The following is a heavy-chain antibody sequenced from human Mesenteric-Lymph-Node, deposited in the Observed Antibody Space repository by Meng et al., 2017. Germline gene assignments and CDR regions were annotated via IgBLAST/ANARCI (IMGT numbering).Heavy chain of an antibody. D-gene: IGHD3-22*01. Sequence: QVQLQASGPGRVTPSQTLSLTCTVCAGSISSGGYYWSWVREHRGKRLGWIGSIYYSGSTSYKPPVKSRVTTSVNTCKNQLTLKMGSVTPEDTAVYDCARYSSSSAYSPFDYWGQGTLVTVSS. J-gene: IGHJ4*02. CDR1: AGSISSGGYY. CDR3: ARYSSSSAYSPFDY. V-gene: IGHV4-31*03. CDR2: IYYSGST.